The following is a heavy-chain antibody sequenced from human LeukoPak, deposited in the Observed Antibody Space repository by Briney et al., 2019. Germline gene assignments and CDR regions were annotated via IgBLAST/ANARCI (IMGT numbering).Heavy chain of an antibody. J-gene: IGHJ6*02. V-gene: IGHV3-48*01. Sequence: GSLRLSCAASGFTFSSYSMKWVRQAPGKGLEWVSYISSSSSTIYYADSVKGRFTISRDNAKNSLYLQMNSLRAEDTAVYYCARESTIVVVVAATLYPHYGMDVWGQGTTVTVSS. D-gene: IGHD2-15*01. CDR2: ISSSSSTI. CDR3: ARESTIVVVVAATLYPHYGMDV. CDR1: GFTFSSYS.